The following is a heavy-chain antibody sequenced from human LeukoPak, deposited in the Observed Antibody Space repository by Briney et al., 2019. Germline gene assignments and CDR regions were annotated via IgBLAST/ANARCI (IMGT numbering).Heavy chain of an antibody. V-gene: IGHV3-9*01. Sequence: GRSLRLSCAASGFTFDNYAMHWVRQAPGKGLEGVSGISWNSGRIGYADSLKGRFTISRDNATNSLYLQMNSLRAEDTALYYCAKDGTYYDILTGYYFDYWGQGTLVTVSS. J-gene: IGHJ4*02. CDR2: ISWNSGRI. D-gene: IGHD3-9*01. CDR1: GFTFDNYA. CDR3: AKDGTYYDILTGYYFDY.